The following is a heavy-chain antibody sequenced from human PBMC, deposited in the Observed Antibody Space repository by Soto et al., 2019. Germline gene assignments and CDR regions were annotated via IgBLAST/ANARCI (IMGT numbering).Heavy chain of an antibody. J-gene: IGHJ4*02. CDR3: ARHGRYDFWSGQYGPMFDY. CDR2: IYYSGST. CDR1: GGSISSSSYY. Sequence: PSETLSLTCTVSGGSISSSSYYWGWIRQPPGKGLEWIGSIYYSGSTYYNPSLKSRVTISVDTSKNQFSLKLSSVTAADTAVYYCARHGRYDFWSGQYGPMFDYWGQGTLVTVSS. D-gene: IGHD3-3*01. V-gene: IGHV4-39*01.